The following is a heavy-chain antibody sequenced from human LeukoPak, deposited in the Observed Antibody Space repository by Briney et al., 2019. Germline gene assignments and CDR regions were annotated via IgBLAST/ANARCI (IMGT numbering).Heavy chain of an antibody. CDR1: GFTFSSYG. CDR2: ISYDGSNK. J-gene: IGHJ4*02. V-gene: IGHV3-30*18. Sequence: PGGSLRLSCAASGFTFSSYGMHWVRQAPGKGLEWVAVISYDGSNKYYADSVKGRFTISRDNSRNSLYLQMNSLRADDTAVYYCAKDTLWFGELLAGDFDYWGQGTLVTVSS. D-gene: IGHD3-10*01. CDR3: AKDTLWFGELLAGDFDY.